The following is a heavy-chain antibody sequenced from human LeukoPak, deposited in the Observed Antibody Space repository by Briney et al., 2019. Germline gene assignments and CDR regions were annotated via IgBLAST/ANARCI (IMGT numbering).Heavy chain of an antibody. CDR2: INWNGGSS. D-gene: IGHD6-13*01. CDR3: ARKWSSSWSSFDY. Sequence: GGSLRLSCAASGFNFDEYGMSWVRQAPGKGLEWVSGINWNGGSSGYADSVKGRFTISRDNAQNSLYLQMNSLRAEDTAIYYCARKWSSSWSSFDYWGQGTLVTVSS. J-gene: IGHJ4*02. CDR1: GFNFDEYG. V-gene: IGHV3-20*04.